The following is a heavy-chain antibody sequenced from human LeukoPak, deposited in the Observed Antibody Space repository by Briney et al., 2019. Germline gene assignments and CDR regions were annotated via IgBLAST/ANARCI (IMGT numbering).Heavy chain of an antibody. CDR1: GGSISSYY. J-gene: IGHJ6*02. CDR3: ARFRRDYGDSYYYYGMDV. CDR2: IYYSGST. D-gene: IGHD4-17*01. Sequence: SETLSLTCTVSGGSISSYYWSWIRQPPGKGLEWIGSIYYSGSTYYNPSLKSRVTISVDTSKNQFSLKLSSVTAADTAVYYCARFRRDYGDSYYYYGMDVWGQGTTVTVSS. V-gene: IGHV4-39*01.